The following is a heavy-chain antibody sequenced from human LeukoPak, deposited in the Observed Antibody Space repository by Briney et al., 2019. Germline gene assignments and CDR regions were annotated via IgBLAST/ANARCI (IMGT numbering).Heavy chain of an antibody. D-gene: IGHD5-12*01. Sequence: ASVKVSCKASGYTFTSYDINWVRQATGQGLEWMGWMNPNSGYTGYAQKFQGRVTMTRNTSISTAYMELSSLRSEDTAVYYCARRDGYSGYDYDAWGQGTLVTVSS. CDR2: MNPNSGYT. J-gene: IGHJ5*02. CDR3: ARRDGYSGYDYDA. CDR1: GYTFTSYD. V-gene: IGHV1-8*01.